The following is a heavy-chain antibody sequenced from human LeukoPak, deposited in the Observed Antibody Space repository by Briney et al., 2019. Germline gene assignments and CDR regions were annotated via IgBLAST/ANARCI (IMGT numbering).Heavy chain of an antibody. J-gene: IGHJ6*02. D-gene: IGHD1-14*01. Sequence: GESLKISCQGSGYSFTTYWIGWVRQMPGKGLEWMGVIYPGDSDTRYSPSFQGQVTISADKSINTAYLQWSSLKASDTAMYYCARRPHNPAGGMDVWGQGTTVTVSS. V-gene: IGHV5-51*01. CDR2: IYPGDSDT. CDR1: GYSFTTYW. CDR3: ARRPHNPAGGMDV.